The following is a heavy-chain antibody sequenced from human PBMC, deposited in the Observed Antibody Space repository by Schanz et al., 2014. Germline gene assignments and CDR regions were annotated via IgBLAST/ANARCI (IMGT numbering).Heavy chain of an antibody. V-gene: IGHV3-23*01. D-gene: IGHD3-22*01. Sequence: EVHLLESGGGLVEPGGSLRLSCAASGFTFSTSTMHWVRQAPGKGLEWVSSISSGGGSTYYADSVKGRFTISRDNSKNTLYLQMSSLTTEDTAVYYCARPPHDSSGYYPFDYWGQGTLVTVSS. CDR2: ISSGGGST. J-gene: IGHJ4*02. CDR1: GFTFSTST. CDR3: ARPPHDSSGYYPFDY.